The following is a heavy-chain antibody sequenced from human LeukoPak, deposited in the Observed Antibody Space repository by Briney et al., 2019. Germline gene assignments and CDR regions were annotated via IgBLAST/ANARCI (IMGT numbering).Heavy chain of an antibody. CDR2: IRYDGSNK. CDR3: AKDQTHYYDSISFY. CDR1: GFTFSSYG. D-gene: IGHD3-22*01. J-gene: IGHJ4*02. V-gene: IGHV3-30*02. Sequence: GGSLRLSCAASGFTFSSYGMHWVRQAPGKGLEWVAFIRYDGSNKYYADSVKGRFTMSRDNSKNTLYLQMNSLRAEDTAVYYCAKDQTHYYDSISFYWGQGTLVTVSS.